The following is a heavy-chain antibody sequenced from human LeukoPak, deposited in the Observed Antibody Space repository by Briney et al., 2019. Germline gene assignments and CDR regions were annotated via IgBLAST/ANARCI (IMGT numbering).Heavy chain of an antibody. Sequence: SETLSLTCTVSGGSISSISYYWGWIRQPPGKGLEWIGNIYYSGSGTTYYNPSLKSRVTISVDTSKNQFSLRLSSVTAADTAVYYCVRNPGAKYYFDYWGQGTLVSVSS. CDR3: VRNPGAKYYFDY. D-gene: IGHD1-26*01. CDR1: GGSISSISYY. V-gene: IGHV4-39*07. CDR2: IYYSGSGTT. J-gene: IGHJ4*02.